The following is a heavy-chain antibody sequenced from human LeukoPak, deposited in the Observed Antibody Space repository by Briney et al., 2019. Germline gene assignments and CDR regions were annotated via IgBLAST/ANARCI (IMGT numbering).Heavy chain of an antibody. CDR2: IKHSGST. CDR3: ASQPPYGSGSYYIEGDY. V-gene: IGHV4-34*01. J-gene: IGHJ4*02. CDR1: GGSFSGNC. D-gene: IGHD3-10*01. Sequence: SETLSLTCAASGGSFSGNCVSWICQPPGKGLGWMGEIKHSGSTNYNPSLKSRVTISVDTSKNQFSLKLSSVTAADTAVYYCASQPPYGSGSYYIEGDYWGRGRLVTVCS.